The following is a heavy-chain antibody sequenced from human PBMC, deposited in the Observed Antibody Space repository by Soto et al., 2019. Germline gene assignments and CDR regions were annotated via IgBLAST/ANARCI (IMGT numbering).Heavy chain of an antibody. Sequence: QVQLQESGPGLVKPSQTLSLTCTVSGGSIGSGGYYWSWIRQHPGKGLEWVGYIFYSGSTYYNPSIKSRVTISVVTSKNLYSLRLSSVTAADTAVYYCARVAVTTSYYFDYWGQGTLVTVSS. CDR3: ARVAVTTSYYFDY. V-gene: IGHV4-31*03. CDR1: GGSIGSGGYY. CDR2: IFYSGST. D-gene: IGHD4-17*01. J-gene: IGHJ4*02.